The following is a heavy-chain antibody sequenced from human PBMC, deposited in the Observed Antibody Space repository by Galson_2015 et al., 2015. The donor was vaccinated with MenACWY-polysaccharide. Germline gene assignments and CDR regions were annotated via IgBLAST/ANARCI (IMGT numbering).Heavy chain of an antibody. V-gene: IGHV3-30*02. D-gene: IGHD1-14*01. CDR3: GKPFFSAEKNFDY. CDR2: IRSDGTNK. Sequence: SLRLSCAASGFTFSVYGMHWVRQAPGKGLEWVAFIRSDGTNKDYADSVKGRFTISRDNSKNTLYLQMNSLRPEDTAVYYCGKPFFSAEKNFDYWGQGTLVTVSS. J-gene: IGHJ4*02. CDR1: GFTFSVYG.